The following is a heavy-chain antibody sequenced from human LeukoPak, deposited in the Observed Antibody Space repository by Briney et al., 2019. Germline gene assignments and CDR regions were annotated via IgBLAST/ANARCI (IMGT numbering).Heavy chain of an antibody. CDR2: LSYDGKNV. CDR1: GFTFSMNG. D-gene: IGHD6-19*01. V-gene: IGHV3-30*03. J-gene: IGHJ4*02. Sequence: SGRSLRLSCAASGFTFSMNGMHWVRRAPGKGPEWVAVLSYDGKNVGYADSVKGRFTISRDNSKNTLYLQMNSLRPGDTAVYYCARDGVSSGWPLDFWGQGTLVTVSS. CDR3: ARDGVSSGWPLDF.